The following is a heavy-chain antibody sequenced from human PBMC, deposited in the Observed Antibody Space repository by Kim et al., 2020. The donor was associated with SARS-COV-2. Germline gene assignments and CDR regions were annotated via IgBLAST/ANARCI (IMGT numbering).Heavy chain of an antibody. CDR1: GFTFSSYA. CDR3: ARDGQLDY. V-gene: IGHV3-30-3*01. Sequence: GGSLRLSCAASGFTFSSYAMHWVRQAPGKGLEWVAVISHDGSNKYYADSVKGRFTISRDTSKNTLYLQMNSLRAEDTAVYYCARDGQLDYWGQGTLVTVSS. J-gene: IGHJ4*02. CDR2: ISHDGSNK.